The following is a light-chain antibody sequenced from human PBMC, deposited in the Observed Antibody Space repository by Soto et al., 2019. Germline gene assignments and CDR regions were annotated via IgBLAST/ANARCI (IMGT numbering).Light chain of an antibody. J-gene: IGKJ3*01. Sequence: DIVMTQSPDSLAVSLGERATINCKSSQSVLYSSNNKNYLTWYQQKPGQPPNLLIYWASTRESGVPDRFSGSGSGTDFTLTISGLQAEDVAVYYCQQYYSTPWTFGPGTKVDIK. CDR1: QSVLYSSNNKNY. CDR2: WAS. CDR3: QQYYSTPWT. V-gene: IGKV4-1*01.